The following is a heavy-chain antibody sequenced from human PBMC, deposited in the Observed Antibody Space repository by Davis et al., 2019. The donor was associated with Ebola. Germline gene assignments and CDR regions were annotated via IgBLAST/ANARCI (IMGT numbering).Heavy chain of an antibody. D-gene: IGHD3-22*01. CDR1: GFTFSSYA. V-gene: IGHV3-23*01. CDR3: AKVYYDSSGYEQILDY. J-gene: IGHJ4*02. Sequence: GESLKISCAASGFTFSSYAMSWVRQAPGKGLEWVSAISGSGGSTYYADSVKGRFTISRDNSKNTLYLQMNSLRAEDTAVYYCAKVYYDSSGYEQILDYWGQGTLVTVSS. CDR2: ISGSGGST.